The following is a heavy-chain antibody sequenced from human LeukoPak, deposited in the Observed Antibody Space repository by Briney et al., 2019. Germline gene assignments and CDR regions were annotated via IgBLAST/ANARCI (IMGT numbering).Heavy chain of an antibody. D-gene: IGHD7-27*01. V-gene: IGHV4-59*01. CDR1: GGSISSYY. CDR2: IYYSGST. CDR3: ARIKLGGWFPEH. Sequence: SETLSLTCTVSGGSISSYYWSWIRQPPGKGLEWIGYIYYSGSTNYNPSLKSRVTISVDTSKNQFSLKLTSVTAADTAVYYCARIKLGGWFPEHWGQGTLVTVSS. J-gene: IGHJ4*02.